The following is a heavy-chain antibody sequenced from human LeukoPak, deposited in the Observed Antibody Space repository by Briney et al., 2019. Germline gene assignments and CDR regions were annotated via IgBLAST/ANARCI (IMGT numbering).Heavy chain of an antibody. D-gene: IGHD5-24*01. CDR3: AREAEIATHPLGYYFYLHQDV. CDR1: GGTFSSYT. V-gene: IGHV1-69*04. J-gene: IGHJ6*03. Sequence: SVKVSCKASGGTFSSYTISWVRQAPGQGLEWMGRIIPILGIANYAQKFQGRVTITADKSTSTAYMELSSLRSEDTAVYYCAREAEIATHPLGYYFYLHQDVWGKGTPGTGS. CDR2: IIPILGIA.